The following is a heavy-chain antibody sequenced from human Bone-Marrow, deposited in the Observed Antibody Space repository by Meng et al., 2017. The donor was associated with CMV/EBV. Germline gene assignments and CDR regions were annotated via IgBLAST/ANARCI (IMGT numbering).Heavy chain of an antibody. J-gene: IGHJ4*02. CDR2: ISSSSNYI. CDR3: AHKFGGYALAN. V-gene: IGHV3-21*01. D-gene: IGHD3-10*01. Sequence: GGSLRLSCAASGFTFNSYNINWVRQAPGKGLEWVSSISSSSNYIYYADSVKGRFTISRDNAKNSVFLQMNSLRAEDTAVYYCAHKFGGYALANWGQGTLVTVYS. CDR1: GFTFNSYN.